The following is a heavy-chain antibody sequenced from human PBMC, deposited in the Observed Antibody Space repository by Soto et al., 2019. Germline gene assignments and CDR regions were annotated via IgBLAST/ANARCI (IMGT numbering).Heavy chain of an antibody. CDR1: GFTFNSCA. Sequence: LRLSCAASGFTFNSCAMGWVRQAPGKGLEWISGVSASGDSTHADSVKGRFTISRDNAKNTLYLQMNSLRAEDTAVYFCVGDDPGLGMDYWGLGTLVTVSS. V-gene: IGHV3-23*01. CDR2: VSASGDS. D-gene: IGHD1-1*01. J-gene: IGHJ4*02. CDR3: VGDDPGLGMDY.